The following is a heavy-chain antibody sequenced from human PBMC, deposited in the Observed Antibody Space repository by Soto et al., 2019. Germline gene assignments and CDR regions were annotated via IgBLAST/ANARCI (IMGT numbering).Heavy chain of an antibody. CDR1: GFIFSSYW. CDR3: ARRARPDFYYMDV. Sequence: GGSLRLSCAASGFIFSSYWMHWVRQAPGKGLVWVSRINSDGSTTSYADSVKGRFTISRDNAKNTLYLQMNSLRAEDTAVYYCARRARPDFYYMDVWGKGTTVTVSS. CDR2: INSDGSTT. V-gene: IGHV3-74*01. D-gene: IGHD6-6*01. J-gene: IGHJ6*03.